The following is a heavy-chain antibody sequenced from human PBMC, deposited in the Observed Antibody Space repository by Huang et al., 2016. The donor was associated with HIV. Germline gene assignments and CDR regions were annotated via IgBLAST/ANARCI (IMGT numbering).Heavy chain of an antibody. CDR3: ARAVPTPNRFGVGGFDY. J-gene: IGHJ4*02. Sequence: EVQLVESGGGLVKPGGSLRLSCAASGFTFSSYSMNWVRQAPGKGLEWVSSIRSSSSYRYYADSVKGRFTISRDNAKNSLYLQMNSLRAEDTAVYYCARAVPTPNRFGVGGFDYWGQGTLVTVSS. CDR2: IRSSSSYR. D-gene: IGHD3-3*01. CDR1: GFTFSSYS. V-gene: IGHV3-21*01.